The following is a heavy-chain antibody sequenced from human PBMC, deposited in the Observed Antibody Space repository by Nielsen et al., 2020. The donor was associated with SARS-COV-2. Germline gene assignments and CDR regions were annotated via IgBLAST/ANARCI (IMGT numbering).Heavy chain of an antibody. D-gene: IGHD3-3*01. J-gene: IGHJ3*02. CDR2: MYYSGST. Sequence: SETLSLTCTVSGGSISSYYWSWIRQPPGKGLEWIGYMYYSGSTNYNPSLKSRVTISVDTSKNQFSLKLSSVTAADTAVYYCARAGRITIFGVVDAFDIWGQGTMVTVSS. V-gene: IGHV4-59*12. CDR1: GGSISSYY. CDR3: ARAGRITIFGVVDAFDI.